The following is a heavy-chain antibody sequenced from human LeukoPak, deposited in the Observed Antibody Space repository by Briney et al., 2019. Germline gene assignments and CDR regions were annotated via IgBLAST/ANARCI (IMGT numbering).Heavy chain of an antibody. CDR3: ARHSIAARPDGWTINWQYYYYMDV. CDR2: IYYSGST. V-gene: IGHV4-39*01. Sequence: SETLSLTCTVSGGSISSSSYYWGWIRQPPGKGLEWIGSIYYSGSTYYNPSLKSRVTISVDTSKNQFSLKLSSVTAADTAVYYCARHSIAARPDGWTINWQYYYYMDVWGKGTTVTVSS. D-gene: IGHD6-6*01. CDR1: GGSISSSSYY. J-gene: IGHJ6*03.